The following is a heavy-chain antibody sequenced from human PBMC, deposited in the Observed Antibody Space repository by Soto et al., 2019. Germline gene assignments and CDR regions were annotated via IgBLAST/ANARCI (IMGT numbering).Heavy chain of an antibody. D-gene: IGHD2-21*01. CDR3: AKGVVLDV. V-gene: IGHV3-23*01. CDR2: IGDSGDST. J-gene: IGHJ6*04. CDR1: GFSFSSFA. Sequence: EVLLLESGGGLVQPGGSLRLSCEASGFSFSSFAMNWVRQAPGKGLEWVSAIGDSGDSTYYAGSVKGRFTISRENSMNTPYLQLVSVRGEDSAAYSCAKGVVLDVWRNGTAVTVSS.